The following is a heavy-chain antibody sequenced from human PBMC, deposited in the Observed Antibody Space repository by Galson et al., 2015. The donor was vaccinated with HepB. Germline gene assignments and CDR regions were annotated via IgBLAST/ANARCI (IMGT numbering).Heavy chain of an antibody. CDR1: GFTFSTYG. J-gene: IGHJ6*02. Sequence: SLRLSCAASGFTFSTYGMHWVRQAPGKGLEWVAIIWYDGSNKYYADSVKGRFTISRDNSKNTMYLQMNSLRAEDTAVYYCATTTQSYYDYGMDVWDQGTTVIVSS. V-gene: IGHV3-33*01. D-gene: IGHD1-7*01. CDR3: ATTTQSYYDYGMDV. CDR2: IWYDGSNK.